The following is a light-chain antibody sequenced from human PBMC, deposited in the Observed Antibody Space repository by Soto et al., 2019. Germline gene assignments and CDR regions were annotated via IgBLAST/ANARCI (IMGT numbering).Light chain of an antibody. V-gene: IGKV3-15*01. Sequence: EIVMTQSPATLSVSPGERATLSCRASQSVNSNLVWYQQKPGQAPRLLIYGASTRATGIPGTFSGSGYGTEFTLTISRLQSEDFSVYYCQHYNNWLWKFGQGTTVEIK. CDR3: QHYNNWLWK. J-gene: IGKJ1*01. CDR2: GAS. CDR1: QSVNSN.